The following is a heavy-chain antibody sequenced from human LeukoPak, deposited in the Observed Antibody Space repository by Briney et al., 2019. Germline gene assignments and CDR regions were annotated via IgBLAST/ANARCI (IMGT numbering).Heavy chain of an antibody. CDR1: GFTFSSYW. V-gene: IGHV3-7*01. J-gene: IGHJ4*02. Sequence: GGSLRLSCVASGFTFSSYWVTWVRQAPGKGLEWVANIKQDGSEKYYVDSVKGRFTISRDNAKNSLYLQMNSLGAEDTAVYYCAREDTEVVPGAPSFDYWGQGTLVTVSS. D-gene: IGHD2-2*01. CDR3: AREDTEVVPGAPSFDY. CDR2: IKQDGSEK.